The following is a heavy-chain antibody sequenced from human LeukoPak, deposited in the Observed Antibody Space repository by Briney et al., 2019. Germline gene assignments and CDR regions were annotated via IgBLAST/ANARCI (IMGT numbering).Heavy chain of an antibody. CDR1: GGSISRYY. Sequence: SETLSLTCTVSGGSISRYYWSWIRQPPGKGLEWIGYIYYSGSTNYNPSLKSRVTISVDTSKNQFSLKLSSVTAADTAVYYCASSGPPPNWLDPWGQGTLVTVSS. CDR3: ASSGPPPNWLDP. D-gene: IGHD2-15*01. J-gene: IGHJ5*02. CDR2: IYYSGST. V-gene: IGHV4-59*01.